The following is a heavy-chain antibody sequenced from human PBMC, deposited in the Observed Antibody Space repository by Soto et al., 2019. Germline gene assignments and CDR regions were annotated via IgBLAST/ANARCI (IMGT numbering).Heavy chain of an antibody. CDR3: ARDLRATILLVGHTNWFDP. V-gene: IGHV4-59*01. J-gene: IGHJ5*02. CDR1: GGSISSNY. D-gene: IGHD5-12*01. Sequence: SETLSLTFTVSGGSISSNYCSWIRQRPGKGLEWIGSSYYSGTSNYNPSLKSRVTISVDTSKNQFSLQLSSVTAADTAVYYCARDLRATILLVGHTNWFDPWGQGTLVTVYS. CDR2: SYYSGTS.